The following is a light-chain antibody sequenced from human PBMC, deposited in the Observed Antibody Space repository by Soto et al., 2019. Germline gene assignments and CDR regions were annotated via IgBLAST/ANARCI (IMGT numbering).Light chain of an antibody. CDR3: QQYNNWWT. Sequence: EIVMTQSPATLSVSPGERATLSCRASQSVSSNLAWYQQIPGQAPRLLIYGASTRATGIPTRFSGSGSGTEFTLTISSLQSEDFAVYYCQQYNNWWTVGQGTKVEIK. CDR1: QSVSSN. CDR2: GAS. V-gene: IGKV3-15*01. J-gene: IGKJ1*01.